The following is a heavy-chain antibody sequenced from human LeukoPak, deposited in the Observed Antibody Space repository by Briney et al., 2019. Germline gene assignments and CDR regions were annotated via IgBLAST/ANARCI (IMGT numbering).Heavy chain of an antibody. CDR3: AREGPRGNSQFDY. CDR2: IWYDGSNK. V-gene: IGHV3-33*01. J-gene: IGHJ4*02. CDR1: GFTFSSYG. Sequence: GGSLSLSCAASGFTFSSYGMHWVRQAPGKGLEWVALIWYDGSNKYYTDSVKGRLTISRDNSKNTLYLQMNSLRAEDTAIYYCAREGPRGNSQFDYWGQGTLVTVSS. D-gene: IGHD2/OR15-2a*01.